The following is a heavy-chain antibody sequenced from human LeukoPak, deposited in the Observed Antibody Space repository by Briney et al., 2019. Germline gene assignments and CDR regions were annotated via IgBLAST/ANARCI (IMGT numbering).Heavy chain of an antibody. CDR3: ARGSWDRATPAYSSGWPRFDI. V-gene: IGHV3-53*01. J-gene: IGHJ3*02. Sequence: PGGSLRLSCAASGFTVSSNYMSWVRQAPGKGLEWVSVIYSGGSTYYADSVKGRFTISRDNSKNTLYLQMNSLRGEDTAVYYCARGSWDRATPAYSSGWPRFDIWGQGTMVTVSS. CDR1: GFTVSSNY. CDR2: IYSGGST. D-gene: IGHD6-19*01.